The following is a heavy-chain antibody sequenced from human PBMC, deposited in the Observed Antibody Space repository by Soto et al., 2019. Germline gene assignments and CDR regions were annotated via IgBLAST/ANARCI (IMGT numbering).Heavy chain of an antibody. CDR3: ARVTNYDYVWGSYPTGLFDP. CDR1: GYTFTSYG. CDR2: ISAYNGNT. V-gene: IGHV1-18*01. J-gene: IGHJ5*02. Sequence: ASVKVSCKASGYTFTSYGISWVRQAPGQGLEWMGWISAYNGNTNYAQKLQGRVTMTTDTSTSTAYMELRSLRSDDTAVYCCARVTNYDYVWGSYPTGLFDPWGQGTLVTVSS. D-gene: IGHD3-16*01.